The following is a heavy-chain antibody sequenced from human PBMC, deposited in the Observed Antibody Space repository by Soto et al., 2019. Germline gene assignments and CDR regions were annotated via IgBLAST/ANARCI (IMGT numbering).Heavy chain of an antibody. CDR2: LYNTGST. CDR1: GASISRYY. J-gene: IGHJ6*02. CDR3: RRSSRYSTDV. Sequence: PSETLSLTCTVSGASISRYYWSWIRQSPGKGLEWIGYLYNTGSTIYNPSLKSRVTISVDTSKNQFSLNVISVTAADTAVYYCRRSSRYSTDVWGQGTTVTVSS. D-gene: IGHD6-13*01. V-gene: IGHV4-59*08.